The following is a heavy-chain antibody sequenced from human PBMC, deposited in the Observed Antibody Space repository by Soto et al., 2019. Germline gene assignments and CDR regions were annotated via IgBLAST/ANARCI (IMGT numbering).Heavy chain of an antibody. J-gene: IGHJ5*02. D-gene: IGHD3-22*01. CDR1: LDSISNSY. CDR2: IYSSGNA. Sequence: QVQLLESGPGLVKPSETLSLTCSVSLDSISNSYWTWIRQPAGKGLEWIGHIYSSGNANYNPSLKSRVIMSLDTSKNQFSLSLKSVTAADTAIYYCAKGRGFYSDNYFDPWGQGTQVTVSS. CDR3: AKGRGFYSDNYFDP. V-gene: IGHV4-4*07.